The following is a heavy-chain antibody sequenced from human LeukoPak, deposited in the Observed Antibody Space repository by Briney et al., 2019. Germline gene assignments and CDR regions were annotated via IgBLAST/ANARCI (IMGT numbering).Heavy chain of an antibody. J-gene: IGHJ4*02. CDR1: GGTFSNYA. CDR2: IIPIFGTA. V-gene: IGHV1-69*13. Sequence: SVKVSCKASGGTFSNYAINWVRQAPGPGLEWMGGIIPIFGTANYAQKFQGRVTITADESTSTVYMELDSLKSEDTAVYYCARGWDYDSGGRPTAYVYWGQGTLVTVSS. CDR3: ARGWDYDSGGRPTAYVY. D-gene: IGHD3-22*01.